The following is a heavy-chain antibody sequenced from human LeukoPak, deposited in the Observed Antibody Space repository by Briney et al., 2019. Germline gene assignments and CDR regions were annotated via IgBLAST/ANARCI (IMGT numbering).Heavy chain of an antibody. V-gene: IGHV3-30-3*01. CDR3: ARAGIAAAGTGNWFDP. D-gene: IGHD6-13*01. CDR1: GFTFSSYA. CDR2: ISYDGSNK. J-gene: IGHJ5*02. Sequence: GGSLRLSCAASGFTFSSYAMHWARQAPGKGLGWVADISYDGSNKYYADCVKGRFTISRDNSKNTLYLQMNSLRAEDTAVYYCARAGIAAAGTGNWFDPWGQGTLVTVSS.